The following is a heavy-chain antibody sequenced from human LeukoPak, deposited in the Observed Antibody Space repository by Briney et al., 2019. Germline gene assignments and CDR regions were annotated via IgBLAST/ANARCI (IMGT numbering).Heavy chain of an antibody. J-gene: IGHJ3*02. CDR3: ARRGWAGYCSSTSCPVAFDI. D-gene: IGHD2-2*01. CDR2: IIPIFGTA. V-gene: IGHV1-69*13. Sequence: GASVKVSCKASGCTFSSYAISWVRQAPGQGLEWMGGIIPIFGTANYAQKLKGRVTITGAQSTSTAYMQLSSLRSEDTAVYYCARRGWAGYCSSTSCPVAFDIWGQGTMVTVSS. CDR1: GCTFSSYA.